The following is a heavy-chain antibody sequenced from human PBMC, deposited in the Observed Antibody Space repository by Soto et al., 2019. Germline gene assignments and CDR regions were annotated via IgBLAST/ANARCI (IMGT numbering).Heavy chain of an antibody. J-gene: IGHJ5*02. Sequence: QVQLQESGPGLVRPWETLSLTCSVSGDSVSSGDYYWSWIRQPPGKGLEWIGHVYFSGSTNYIPSLKSRLTMSVDTAKSQFSLKLNSVTAADTAVYYCARIPVDTYMIYWSDPWGQGTQVTVSS. CDR3: ARIPVDTYMIYWSDP. V-gene: IGHV4-61*08. D-gene: IGHD3-16*01. CDR2: VYFSGST. CDR1: GDSVSSGDYY.